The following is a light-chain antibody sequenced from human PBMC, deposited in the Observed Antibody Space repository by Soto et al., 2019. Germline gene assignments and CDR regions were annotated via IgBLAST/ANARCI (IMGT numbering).Light chain of an antibody. CDR2: GAS. Sequence: EIVLTQSPGTLPLSPGERATLSCRASQSVSSSYLAWYQQKPGQAPRLLIYGASSRATGIPDRFSGSGSGTHFTLTISILKPEDGAVYYSQQYGSSPWTFGQGTKVEIK. J-gene: IGKJ1*01. CDR1: QSVSSSY. V-gene: IGKV3-20*01. CDR3: QQYGSSPWT.